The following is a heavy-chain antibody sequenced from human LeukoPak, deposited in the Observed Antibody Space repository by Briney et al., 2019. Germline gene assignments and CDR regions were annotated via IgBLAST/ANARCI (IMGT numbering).Heavy chain of an antibody. CDR1: GFSFTKYA. J-gene: IGHJ4*02. D-gene: IGHD6-13*01. CDR2: IYSGGST. V-gene: IGHV3-66*01. CDR3: VREAGIAAAGSSDYYFDY. Sequence: GGSLRLSCAASGFSFTKYAMNWVRQAPGKGLEWVAVIYSGGSTRSADSVKGRFTIVRDTSKNTLYLQMNSLRAEDTAIYYCVREAGIAAAGSSDYYFDYWGQGTPVTVSS.